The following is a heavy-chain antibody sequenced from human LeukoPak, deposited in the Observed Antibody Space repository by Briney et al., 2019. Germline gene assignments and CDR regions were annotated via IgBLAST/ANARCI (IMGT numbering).Heavy chain of an antibody. Sequence: GGSLRLSCAASGFTVSSNYMSWVRQAPGKGLEWVSVIYSGGSTYYADSVKGRFTISRDNSQNTLSLQMNSLKAEDTAVYYCSKKGQADDDGKPDWGQGTRVTVSS. V-gene: IGHV3-53*01. J-gene: IGHJ4*02. CDR1: GFTVSSNY. CDR2: IYSGGST. D-gene: IGHD1-1*01. CDR3: SKKGQADDDGKPD.